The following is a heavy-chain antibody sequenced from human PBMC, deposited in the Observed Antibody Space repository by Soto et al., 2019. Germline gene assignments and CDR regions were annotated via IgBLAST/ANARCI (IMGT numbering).Heavy chain of an antibody. CDR2: IYYSGST. D-gene: IGHD6-19*01. CDR1: GGSISSYY. Sequence: SETLSLTCTVSGGSISSYYWSWIRQPPGKGLEWIGYIYYSGSTNYNPSLKSRVTMSVDTSKNQFSLKLSSVTAADTAVYYCARQVGGWAPWYFDYWGQGTLVTVSS. CDR3: ARQVGGWAPWYFDY. J-gene: IGHJ4*02. V-gene: IGHV4-59*08.